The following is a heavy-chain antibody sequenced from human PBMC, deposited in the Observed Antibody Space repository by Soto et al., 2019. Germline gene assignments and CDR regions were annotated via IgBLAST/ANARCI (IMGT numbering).Heavy chain of an antibody. D-gene: IGHD6-13*01. V-gene: IGHV6-1*01. J-gene: IGHJ6*02. CDR1: GDSVSSNSAA. CDR2: TYYRSKWYN. Sequence: QTLSHTCAISGDSVSSNSAAWNWIRQSPSRGLEWLGRTYYRSKWYNDYAVSVKSRITINPDTSKNQFSLQLNSVTPEDTAVYYCARSIAAAGTWVYYYGMDVWGQGTTVTVSS. CDR3: ARSIAAAGTWVYYYGMDV.